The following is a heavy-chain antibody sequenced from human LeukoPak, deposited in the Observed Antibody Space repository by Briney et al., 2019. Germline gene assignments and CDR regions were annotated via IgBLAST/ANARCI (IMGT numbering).Heavy chain of an antibody. CDR2: IYTSGST. CDR3: ARDGLYYDILTGYYRRGYFDY. D-gene: IGHD3-9*01. Sequence: SETLSLTCTVSGGSISSYYWSWIRQPAGKGLEWIGRIYTSGSTNYNPSLKSRVTMSVDTSKNQFSLKLSSVTAADTAVYYCARDGLYYDILTGYYRRGYFDYWGQGTLVTVSP. J-gene: IGHJ4*02. V-gene: IGHV4-4*07. CDR1: GGSISSYY.